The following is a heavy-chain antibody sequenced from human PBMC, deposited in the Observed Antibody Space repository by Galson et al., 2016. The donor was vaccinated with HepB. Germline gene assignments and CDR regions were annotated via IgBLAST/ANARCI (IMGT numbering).Heavy chain of an antibody. V-gene: IGHV1-3*01. CDR1: GYTISTHG. CDR2: INGGRDDT. CDR3: VRYDSGSYRY. Sequence: SVKVSCKASGYTISTHGIHWLRQAPGQRLEWMGWINGGRDDTRYLQKFQGRVTITRDTSASIVYMELSSLRSEDTAVFYCVRYDSGSYRYWGQGTLVTVSS. D-gene: IGHD3-10*01. J-gene: IGHJ4*02.